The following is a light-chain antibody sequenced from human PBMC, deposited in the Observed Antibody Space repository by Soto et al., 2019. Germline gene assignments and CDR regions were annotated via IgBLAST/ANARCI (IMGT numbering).Light chain of an antibody. CDR2: NVN. J-gene: IGLJ3*02. CDR3: SSYTRNNTVV. CDR1: SSDVGGHDY. Sequence: QSALTQVASVSGSPGQSITISCTGTSSDVGGHDYVSWYQQHPGKAPKLTIYNVNYRPSGVSSRFSGSKSGNTASLTISGLQAEDEADYYCSSYTRNNTVVFGGGTQLTV. V-gene: IGLV2-14*01.